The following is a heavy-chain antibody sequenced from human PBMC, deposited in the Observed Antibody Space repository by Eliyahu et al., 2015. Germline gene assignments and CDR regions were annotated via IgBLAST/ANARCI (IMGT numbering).Heavy chain of an antibody. D-gene: IGHD4-23*01. CDR2: IIPILGIA. J-gene: IGHJ3*02. V-gene: IGHV1-69*04. CDR3: ARDKLRGRGAFDI. CDR1: GGXFSSYA. Sequence: QLVQSGAEVKKPGSSVKVSCKASGGXFSSYAISWVRQAPGQGLEWMGRIIPILGIANYAQKFXGRVTITADKSTSTAYMELSSLXSEDTAVYYCARDKLRGRGAFDIWGQETMVTVSS.